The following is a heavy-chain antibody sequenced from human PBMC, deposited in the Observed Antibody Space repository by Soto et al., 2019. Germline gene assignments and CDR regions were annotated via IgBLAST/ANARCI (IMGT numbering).Heavy chain of an antibody. CDR2: ISYDGSNK. Sequence: QVQLVESGGGVVQPGRSLRLSCAASGFTFSSYGMHWVRQAPGKGLEWVAVISYDGSNKYYADSVKGRFTISRDNSKNTLYLQMNSLRAEDTAVYYCAASYSSSWPYYFDYWGQGTLVTVSS. D-gene: IGHD6-13*01. CDR1: GFTFSSYG. V-gene: IGHV3-30*03. CDR3: AASYSSSWPYYFDY. J-gene: IGHJ4*02.